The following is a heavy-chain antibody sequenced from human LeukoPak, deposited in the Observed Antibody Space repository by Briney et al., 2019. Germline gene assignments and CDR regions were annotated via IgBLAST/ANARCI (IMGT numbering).Heavy chain of an antibody. Sequence: GGSLRLSCAASGFSFSSYAMSWVRQAPGKGLEWVSATSGSGGNTYYADSVKGRFTISRDNSRNTLYLQMNSLRAEDTAVYYCAEAEDFDWLFTIDDWGQGTLVTVSS. J-gene: IGHJ4*02. CDR2: TSGSGGNT. V-gene: IGHV3-23*01. CDR3: AEAEDFDWLFTIDD. D-gene: IGHD3-9*01. CDR1: GFSFSSYA.